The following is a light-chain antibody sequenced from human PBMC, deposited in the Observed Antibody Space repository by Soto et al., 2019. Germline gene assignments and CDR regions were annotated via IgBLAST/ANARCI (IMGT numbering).Light chain of an antibody. Sequence: QSALTQPPSVSGSPGQSVTISCTGTSSDVGSYNFVSWYQQHPGKAPKFMIYDVSGRPSGVPDRFSGSRSANTASLTISGLQADDEADYYCCSYAGSYTLIFGGGTKLTVL. J-gene: IGLJ2*01. CDR3: CSYAGSYTLI. V-gene: IGLV2-11*01. CDR2: DVS. CDR1: SSDVGSYNF.